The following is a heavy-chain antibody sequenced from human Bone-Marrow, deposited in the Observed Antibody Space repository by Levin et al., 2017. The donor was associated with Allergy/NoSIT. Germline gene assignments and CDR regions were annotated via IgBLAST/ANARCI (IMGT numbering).Heavy chain of an antibody. CDR3: ANFPPRAGSRMDV. Sequence: PGGSLRLSCAASGFTFSSYTMSWVRQAPGKGLEWVSSISGSGSSTYYVDSVKGRFTISRDNSRNTFYLQMDSLRAEDTAVYFCANFPPRAGSRMDVWGQGTTVTVSS. CDR2: ISGSGSST. V-gene: IGHV3-23*01. J-gene: IGHJ6*02. CDR1: GFTFSSYT. D-gene: IGHD3-10*01.